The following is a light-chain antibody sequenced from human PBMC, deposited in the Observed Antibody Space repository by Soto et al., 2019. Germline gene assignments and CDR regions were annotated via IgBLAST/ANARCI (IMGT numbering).Light chain of an antibody. CDR3: CSYTRTNTLYV. V-gene: IGLV2-23*02. Sequence: QSALTQPASVSGSPGQSITISCTGTTSDVGSYNLVSWYQQHPGKAPKLMIYEVSKRPSGATDHFSGSKSGNTASLTISGLQAEDEADYYCCSYTRTNTLYVFGTGTKLTVL. CDR1: TSDVGSYNL. J-gene: IGLJ1*01. CDR2: EVS.